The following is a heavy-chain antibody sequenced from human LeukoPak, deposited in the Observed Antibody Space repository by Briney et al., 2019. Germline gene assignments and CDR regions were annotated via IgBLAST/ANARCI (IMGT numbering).Heavy chain of an antibody. Sequence: PSETLSLTCAVSGGSISSGGYSWSWIRQPPGKGLEWIGYIYHSGSTYYNPSLKSRVTISVDRSKNQFSLKLSSVTAADTAVYYCARGTDYLSDYWGQGTLVTVSS. J-gene: IGHJ4*02. V-gene: IGHV4-30-2*01. D-gene: IGHD4-11*01. CDR1: GGSISSGGYS. CDR2: IYHSGST. CDR3: ARGTDYLSDY.